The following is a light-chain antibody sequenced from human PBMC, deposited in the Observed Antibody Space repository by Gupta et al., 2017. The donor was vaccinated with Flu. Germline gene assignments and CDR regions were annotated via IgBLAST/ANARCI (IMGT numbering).Light chain of an antibody. CDR2: GAS. Sequence: EILLTQSPGTLSLSPGERATLSCRASQSVNNNYLAWYQQKPGQAPRLLIYGASRRATGVPDRFSGSGSGTDFTLTISRLEPEDFAVYYCQQSGDSPSWTFGQGAKVEIK. J-gene: IGKJ1*01. CDR3: QQSGDSPSWT. V-gene: IGKV3-20*01. CDR1: QSVNNNY.